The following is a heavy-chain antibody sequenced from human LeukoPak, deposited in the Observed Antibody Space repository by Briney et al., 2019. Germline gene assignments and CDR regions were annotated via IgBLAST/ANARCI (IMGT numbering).Heavy chain of an antibody. CDR3: ARDRGRVGTFKEAFDI. D-gene: IGHD2-21*02. J-gene: IGHJ3*02. CDR2: INPDSGDA. CDR1: GHTFNAYY. V-gene: IGHV1-2*02. Sequence: ASVKVSCKASGHTFNAYYLHWVRQAPGQGLEWMGWINPDSGDANYPQKFQGRVTMTRDTSISTAYMELSRLRSDDTAVYYCARDRGRVGTFKEAFDIWGQGTLVTVSS.